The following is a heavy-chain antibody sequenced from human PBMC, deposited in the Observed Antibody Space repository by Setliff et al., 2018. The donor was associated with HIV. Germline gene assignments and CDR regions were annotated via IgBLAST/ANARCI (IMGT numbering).Heavy chain of an antibody. CDR3: AREGYNVLRYFDWLSAEWLDF. J-gene: IGHJ4*02. CDR1: GFTFSNYA. Sequence: PGGSLRLSCAASGFTFSNYAMSWVRQAPGKGLEWVSVIYSGGSIYYADSVKGRFTISRDNSKNTLYLQMNSLRAEDTAVYYCAREGYNVLRYFDWLSAEWLDFWGQGTLVTVSS. D-gene: IGHD3-9*01. CDR2: IYSGGSI. V-gene: IGHV3-66*02.